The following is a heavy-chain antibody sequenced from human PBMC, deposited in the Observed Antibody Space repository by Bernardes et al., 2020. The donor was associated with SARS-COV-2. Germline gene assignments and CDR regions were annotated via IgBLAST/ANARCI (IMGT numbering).Heavy chain of an antibody. CDR3: ARGLIAVAGGDFDY. D-gene: IGHD6-19*01. Sequence: SETLSLTCAVYGGSFSGYYWSWIRQPPGKGLEWIGEINHSGSTNYNQSLKSRVTISVDTSKNQFSLKLSSVTAADTAVYYCARGLIAVAGGDFDYWGQGTLVTVSS. V-gene: IGHV4-34*01. J-gene: IGHJ4*02. CDR1: GGSFSGYY. CDR2: INHSGST.